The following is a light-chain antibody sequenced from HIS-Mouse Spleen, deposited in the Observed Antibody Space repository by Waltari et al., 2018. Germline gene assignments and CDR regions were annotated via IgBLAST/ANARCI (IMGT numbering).Light chain of an antibody. Sequence: DIVMTQSPDSLAVSLGERATINCKSRQSVLYSSNNKNYLAWYQQKPGQPPKLLIYWASTRESGVPDRFSGSGSGTDFTLTISSLQAEDVAVYYCQQYYSTPYTFGQGTKLETK. J-gene: IGKJ2*01. CDR1: QSVLYSSNNKNY. V-gene: IGKV4-1*01. CDR2: WAS. CDR3: QQYYSTPYT.